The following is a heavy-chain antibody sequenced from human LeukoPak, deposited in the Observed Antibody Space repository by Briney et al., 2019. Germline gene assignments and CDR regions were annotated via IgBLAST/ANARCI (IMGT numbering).Heavy chain of an antibody. CDR3: ARDRIVGAPYFDY. Sequence: SVKVSCKASGGTFSSYAISWVRQAPGQGLKWMGGIIPIFGTANYAQKFQGRVTITADESTSTAYMELSSLRSEDTAVYYCARDRIVGAPYFDYWGQGTLVTVSS. CDR1: GGTFSSYA. CDR2: IIPIFGTA. J-gene: IGHJ4*02. V-gene: IGHV1-69*01. D-gene: IGHD1-26*01.